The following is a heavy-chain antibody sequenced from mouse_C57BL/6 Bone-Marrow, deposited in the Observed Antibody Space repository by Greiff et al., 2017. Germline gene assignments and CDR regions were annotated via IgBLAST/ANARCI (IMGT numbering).Heavy chain of an antibody. CDR1: GYTFTSYW. V-gene: IGHV1-69*01. CDR3: ARESNWDYFDY. Sequence: QVQLQQPGAELVMPGASVTLSCKASGYTFTSYWMHWVKQRPGQGLEWIGEIDPSDSYTNYNQKFKGKSTLTVDKSSSPAYMQLCSLTSEDSAVYYCARESNWDYFDYWGQGTTLTVSS. D-gene: IGHD4-1*01. CDR2: IDPSDSYT. J-gene: IGHJ2*01.